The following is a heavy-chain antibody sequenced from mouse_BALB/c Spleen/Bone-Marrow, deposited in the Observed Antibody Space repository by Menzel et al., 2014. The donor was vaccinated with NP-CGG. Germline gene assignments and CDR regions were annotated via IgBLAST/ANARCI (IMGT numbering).Heavy chain of an antibody. J-gene: IGHJ4*01. CDR1: GFNIKDTY. V-gene: IGHV14-3*02. CDR3: ARAYYGNYPYVMDC. Sequence: EVQLQQSGAELVKPGASVKLSCTASGFNIKDTYIHWVNQRPEQGLEWIGRIDPANGFAKYDPKFQGKATITADTSSNTAYLHLSSLTSEDTAVYYCARAYYGNYPYVMDCWGQGTSVTVSS. D-gene: IGHD2-10*01. CDR2: IDPANGFA.